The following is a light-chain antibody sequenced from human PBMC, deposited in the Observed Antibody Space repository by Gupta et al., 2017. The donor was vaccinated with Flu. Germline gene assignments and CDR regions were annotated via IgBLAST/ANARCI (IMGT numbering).Light chain of an antibody. V-gene: IGKV1-17*01. Sequence: SSLSASVGERVTFTCRASQGIRNDLAWYQQKPGKAPKRLIFAASTRESGVPSRFSGSGYGKEFTFIISSRQPEDFATYYCRQHNNFPVLTIGGGTKVEIK. CDR3: RQHNNFPVLT. CDR1: QGIRND. CDR2: AAS. J-gene: IGKJ4*01.